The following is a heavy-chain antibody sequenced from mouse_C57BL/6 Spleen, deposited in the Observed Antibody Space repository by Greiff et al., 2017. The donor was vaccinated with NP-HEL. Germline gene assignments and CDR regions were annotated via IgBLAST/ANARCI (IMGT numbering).Heavy chain of an antibody. CDR2: IWSGGST. J-gene: IGHJ4*01. D-gene: IGHD2-3*01. V-gene: IGHV2-4*01. CDR3: ATDDYSYAMDY. CDR1: GFSLTSYG. Sequence: VMLVESGPGLVQPSQSLSITCTVSGFSLTSYGVHWVRQPPGKGLEWLGVIWSGGSTDYNAAFISRLSISKDNSKSQVFFKMNSLQADDTAIYYCATDDYSYAMDYWGQGTSVTVSS.